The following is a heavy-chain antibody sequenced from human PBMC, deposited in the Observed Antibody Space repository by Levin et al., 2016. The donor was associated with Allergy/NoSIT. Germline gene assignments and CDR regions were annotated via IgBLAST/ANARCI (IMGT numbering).Heavy chain of an antibody. V-gene: IGHV4-59*01. Sequence: SETLSLTCTVSGGSISSYYWSWIRQPPGKGLEWIGYIYYSGSTNYNPSLKSRVTISVDTSKNQFSLKLSSVTAADTAVYYCARDGIAARRGNGFDPWGQGTLVTVSS. J-gene: IGHJ5*02. CDR3: ARDGIAARRGNGFDP. CDR2: IYYSGST. D-gene: IGHD6-6*01. CDR1: GGSISSYY.